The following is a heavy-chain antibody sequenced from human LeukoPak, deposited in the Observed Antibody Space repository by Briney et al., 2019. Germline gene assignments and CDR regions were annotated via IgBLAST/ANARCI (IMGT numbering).Heavy chain of an antibody. Sequence: GGSLRLSCAASGFTFGIYAMHWVRQAPGKGLEHVSTITTNGGNTYYADSVKGGFTISRDNSKDTLFLQMGSLRAEDMAVYYCAKPLTSYSSGFSDVFDVWGHGSMVTVSS. CDR3: AKPLTSYSSGFSDVFDV. V-gene: IGHV3-64*02. CDR1: GFTFGIYA. D-gene: IGHD5-18*01. J-gene: IGHJ3*01. CDR2: ITTNGGNT.